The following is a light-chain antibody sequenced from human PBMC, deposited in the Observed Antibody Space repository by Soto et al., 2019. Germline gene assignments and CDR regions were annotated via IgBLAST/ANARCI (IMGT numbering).Light chain of an antibody. CDR1: SSDVGSYNL. Sequence: QSVLTQPASVSGYPGQSITISCPGTSSDVGSYNLVSWYQHHPGKAPQLMIFVVSKRPSGVSNRFSGSKSGNTASLTISGLQAEDEADYYCCSYAGDNYVFGAGTKVTVL. CDR2: VVS. J-gene: IGLJ1*01. CDR3: CSYAGDNYV. V-gene: IGLV2-23*02.